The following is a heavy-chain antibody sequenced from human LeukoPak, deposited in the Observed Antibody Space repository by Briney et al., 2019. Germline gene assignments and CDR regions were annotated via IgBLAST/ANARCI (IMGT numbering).Heavy chain of an antibody. V-gene: IGHV4-38-2*01. CDR3: ARQRSTNCFDP. D-gene: IGHD5/OR15-5a*01. CDR1: GYSISSGYD. J-gene: IGHJ5*02. CDR2: VYRSGT. Sequence: KPSETLSLTCAVSGYSISSGYDWGWIRQPPGKGLEWIGSVYRSGTYYNPSLKSRVTISVDMSKNHFSLRLSSVTAADTAVYYCARQRSTNCFDPWGQGTLVTVSS.